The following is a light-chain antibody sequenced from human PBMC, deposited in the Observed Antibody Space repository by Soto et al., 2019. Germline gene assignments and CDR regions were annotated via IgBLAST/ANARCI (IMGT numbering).Light chain of an antibody. CDR3: QQRYSIPRT. J-gene: IGKJ2*01. CDR1: QTISTY. Sequence: DIQMHQSPSSLSASVGDRVTITCRASQTISTYLNWYQQKPGKAPKLLIYAASRLQSGVPSRFSGSGSGTDFSLISSGLQPEDFAPCYCQQRYSIPRTFGQGIKLEIK. V-gene: IGKV1-39*01. CDR2: AAS.